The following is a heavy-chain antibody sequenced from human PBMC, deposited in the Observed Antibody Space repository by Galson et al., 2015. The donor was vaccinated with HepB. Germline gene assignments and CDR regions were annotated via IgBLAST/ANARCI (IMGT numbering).Heavy chain of an antibody. D-gene: IGHD3-10*01. J-gene: IGHJ4*02. CDR2: IIPILGIA. V-gene: IGHV1-69*04. CDR3: AREGMEGSGIDVLDPAAPPQALDY. Sequence: SVKVSCKASGGTFSSYTISWVRQAPGQGLEWMGRIIPILGIANYAQKFQGRVTITADKSTSTAYMELSSLRSEDTAVYYCAREGMEGSGIDVLDPAAPPQALDYWGQGTLVTVSS. CDR1: GGTFSSYT.